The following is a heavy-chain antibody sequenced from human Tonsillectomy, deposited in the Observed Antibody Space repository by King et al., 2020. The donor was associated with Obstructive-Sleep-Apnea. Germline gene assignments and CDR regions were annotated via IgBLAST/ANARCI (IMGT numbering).Heavy chain of an antibody. CDR2: ISGSGSST. CDR1: GFTFSSYA. J-gene: IGHJ4*02. V-gene: IGHV3-23*04. Sequence: VQLVESGGGLVQPGGSLRLSCAASGFTFSSYAMSWVRQAPGRGLEWVSAISGSGSSTYYADSVKGRFVISRDNSKSTLYLQMNSLRAEDTAVYYCAKYGSGWPYFDCWGQGTLVTVSS. CDR3: AKYGSGWPYFDC. D-gene: IGHD6-19*01.